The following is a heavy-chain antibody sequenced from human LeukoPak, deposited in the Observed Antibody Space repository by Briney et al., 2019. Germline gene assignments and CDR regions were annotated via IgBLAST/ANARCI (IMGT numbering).Heavy chain of an antibody. D-gene: IGHD1-26*01. J-gene: IGHJ3*02. V-gene: IGHV3-48*04. Sequence: GGSLRLSCAASGFTFITYSMNWVRQAPGKGLEWVSYISSGTTTIYYADSVKGRFTISRDNAKNSLYLQMNSLRAEDTAVYYCARDGAYSGSYRAAFDIWGQGTMVTVSS. CDR1: GFTFITYS. CDR2: ISSGTTTI. CDR3: ARDGAYSGSYRAAFDI.